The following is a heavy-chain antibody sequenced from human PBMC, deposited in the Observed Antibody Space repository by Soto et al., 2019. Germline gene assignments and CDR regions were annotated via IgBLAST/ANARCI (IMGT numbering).Heavy chain of an antibody. Sequence: GGSLRLSCAASGFTFSSYGMHWVRQAPGKGLEWVAAISYDGSNQYYADSVKGRFTISRDNSRDTLYLQMNSLRDEDTAVYYCARPLWRDDYNWGYLDLWGRGTLVTVSS. CDR3: ARPLWRDDYNWGYLDL. D-gene: IGHD4-4*01. J-gene: IGHJ2*01. CDR1: GFTFSSYG. V-gene: IGHV3-30*03. CDR2: ISYDGSNQ.